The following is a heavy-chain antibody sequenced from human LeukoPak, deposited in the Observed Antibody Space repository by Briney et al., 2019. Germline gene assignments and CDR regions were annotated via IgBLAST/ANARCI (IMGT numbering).Heavy chain of an antibody. CDR2: IKSKGDGGTR. J-gene: IGHJ3*02. CDR3: TRGYCSGGSCFRAFDI. CDR1: GYTLSDAW. Sequence: GGSLRLSCAASGYTLSDAWMTWVRQAPGKGLEWVGRIKSKGDGGTRDYAAPVKGRFTFSRDDSTITLFLQMNSRKTEDTAEYSCTRGYCSGGSCFRAFDIWGQGTMVTVSS. V-gene: IGHV3-15*01. D-gene: IGHD2-15*01.